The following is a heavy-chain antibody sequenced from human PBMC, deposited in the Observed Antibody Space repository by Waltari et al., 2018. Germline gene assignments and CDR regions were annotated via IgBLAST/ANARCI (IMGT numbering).Heavy chain of an antibody. V-gene: IGHV3-30*04. D-gene: IGHD2-2*01. Sequence: QVQLVEPGGGVVQPGRSLRLSCADFEFTFRSYAMTWVRQAPGKGREWVAVISYNARNIYDVDSVKGRFTISRDNSKKTLFLQMNSLRDEDTAIYYCARDYCDRTNCHGMDVWGQGTAVTVSS. J-gene: IGHJ6*02. CDR2: ISYNARNI. CDR3: ARDYCDRTNCHGMDV. CDR1: EFTFRSYA.